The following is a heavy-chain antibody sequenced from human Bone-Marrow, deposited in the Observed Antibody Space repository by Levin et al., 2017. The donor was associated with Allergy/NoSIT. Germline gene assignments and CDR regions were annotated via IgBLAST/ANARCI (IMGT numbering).Heavy chain of an antibody. CDR3: ARDGPDGNNNFDY. J-gene: IGHJ4*02. Sequence: GGSLRLSCAASGFTFSDYSMHWVRQAPGKGLEWLAVVSFDGSTKYYADSVKGRFSISRDDSTNTLYLQVNSLGPEDTAMFYCARDGPDGNNNFDYWGQGTLVTVSS. D-gene: IGHD5-24*01. CDR2: VSFDGSTK. CDR1: GFTFSDYS. V-gene: IGHV3-30*19.